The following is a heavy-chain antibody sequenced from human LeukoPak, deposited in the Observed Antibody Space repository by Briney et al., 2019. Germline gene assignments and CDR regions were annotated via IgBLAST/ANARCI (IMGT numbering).Heavy chain of an antibody. D-gene: IGHD3-10*01. CDR2: ISGSGGST. CDR1: GFTFSSYA. CDR3: ALDPYYGSGSPEY. J-gene: IGHJ4*02. V-gene: IGHV3-23*01. Sequence: GGSLRLSCAASGFTFSSYAMSWVRQAPGKGLEWVSAISGSGGSTYYADSVKGRFTISRDNAKNSLYLQMNSLRAEDTAVYYCALDPYYGSGSPEYWGQGTLVTVSS.